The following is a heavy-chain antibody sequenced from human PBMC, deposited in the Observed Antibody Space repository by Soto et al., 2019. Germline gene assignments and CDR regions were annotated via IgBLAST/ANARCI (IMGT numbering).Heavy chain of an antibody. CDR1: GFTFSNAW. Sequence: GGSLRLSCTASGFTFSNAWMTWVRQAPGKGLEWVGRIKRKTDGGTTDYAAPVKGRFTISIDDSKNTWYLQMSSLQTEDAAVYYCTSTLGNWGKGTMVTVSS. V-gene: IGHV3-15*01. CDR2: IKRKTDGGTT. CDR3: TSTLGN. D-gene: IGHD2-15*01. J-gene: IGHJ4*02.